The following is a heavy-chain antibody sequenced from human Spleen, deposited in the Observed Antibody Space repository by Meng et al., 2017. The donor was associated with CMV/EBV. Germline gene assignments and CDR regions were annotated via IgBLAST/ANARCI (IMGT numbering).Heavy chain of an antibody. V-gene: IGHV1-18*04. Sequence: CKAAGYTFNSHGISWVRQAPGQALEWMGWIAAYSGNTNYAQKFQGRVTMTTDTSTSTVYMELRSLRSDDTAVYYCARRNIAEVSDYWGQGTLVTVSS. J-gene: IGHJ4*02. CDR3: ARRNIAEVSDY. D-gene: IGHD6-13*01. CDR1: GYTFNSHG. CDR2: IAAYSGNT.